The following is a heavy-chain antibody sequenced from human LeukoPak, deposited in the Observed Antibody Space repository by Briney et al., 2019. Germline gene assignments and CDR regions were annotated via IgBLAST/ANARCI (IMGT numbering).Heavy chain of an antibody. CDR2: ISAYNGNT. Sequence: GASVKVSCKASGYTFTSYGISWVRQAPGQGLEWMGWISAYNGNTNYAQKLQGRVTMTTDTSTSTAYMELRSLRSDDTAVYYCARENSNRMGAGGWFDPWGQGTLVTVSS. V-gene: IGHV1-18*01. D-gene: IGHD1-26*01. CDR1: GYTFTSYG. J-gene: IGHJ5*02. CDR3: ARENSNRMGAGGWFDP.